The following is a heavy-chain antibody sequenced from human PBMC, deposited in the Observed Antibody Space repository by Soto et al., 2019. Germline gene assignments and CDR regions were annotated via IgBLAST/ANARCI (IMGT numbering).Heavy chain of an antibody. Sequence: ASVKVSCKASGGTFSSYAISWVRQAPGQGLEWMGGIIPILGTANYAQKFQGRVTITADESTSTAYMELSSLRSEDTAVYYCARSLYSGSYSDYYYGMDVWGQGTTVTVSS. J-gene: IGHJ6*02. CDR3: ARSLYSGSYSDYYYGMDV. CDR1: GGTFSSYA. CDR2: IIPILGTA. V-gene: IGHV1-69*13. D-gene: IGHD1-26*01.